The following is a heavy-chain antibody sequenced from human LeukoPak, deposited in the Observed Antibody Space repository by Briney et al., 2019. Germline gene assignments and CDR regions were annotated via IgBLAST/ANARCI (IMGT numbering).Heavy chain of an antibody. Sequence: SETLSLTCTVSGGSISSRSYFWGWIRQPPGKGLEWIGYIYYSGSTNYNPSLKSRVTISVDTSKNQFSLKLSSVTAADTAVYYCARVGAIDYYYGMDVWGQGTTVTVSS. CDR3: ARVGAIDYYYGMDV. J-gene: IGHJ6*02. D-gene: IGHD1-26*01. V-gene: IGHV4-61*05. CDR2: IYYSGST. CDR1: GGSISSRSYF.